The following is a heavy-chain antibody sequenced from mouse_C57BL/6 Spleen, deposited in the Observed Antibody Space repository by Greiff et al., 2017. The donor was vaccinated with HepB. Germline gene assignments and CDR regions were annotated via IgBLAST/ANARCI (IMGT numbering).Heavy chain of an antibody. CDR2: IRSKSNNYAT. CDR3: ADYDGAY. CDR1: GFSFNTYD. Sequence: EVMLVESGGGLVQPKGSLKLSCAASGFSFNTYDMNWVRQAPGKGLEWVARIRSKSNNYATYYADSVKESLTISRDDSERMHYLQMNNLKTEDTAMYYCADYDGAYWDQGTLVTVSA. V-gene: IGHV10-1*01. J-gene: IGHJ3*01. D-gene: IGHD2-4*01.